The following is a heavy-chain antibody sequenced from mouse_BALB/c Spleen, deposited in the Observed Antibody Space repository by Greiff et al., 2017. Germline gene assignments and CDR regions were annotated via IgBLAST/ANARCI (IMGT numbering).Heavy chain of an antibody. CDR2: IYPGSGST. CDR3: ARKGAYGPLYAMDY. CDR1: GYTFTDYV. V-gene: IGHV1-77*01. Sequence: VQLQQSGPELVKPGASVKMSCKASGYTFTDYVIGWVKQRTGQGLEWIGEIYPGSGSTYYNEKFKGKATLTADKSSNTAYMQLSSLTSEDSAVYFCARKGAYGPLYAMDYWGQGTSVTVSS. D-gene: IGHD6-5*01. J-gene: IGHJ4*01.